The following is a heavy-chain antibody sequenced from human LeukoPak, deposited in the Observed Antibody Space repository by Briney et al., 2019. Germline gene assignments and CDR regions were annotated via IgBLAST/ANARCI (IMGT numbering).Heavy chain of an antibody. V-gene: IGHV3-64*01. CDR1: GFSFSSHA. Sequence: QPGGSLRLSCVASGFSFSSHAMHWVRQAPGKGLEYVSAISNNGGNTYYASSVKGKFTISRDNSKNTLYLQMGSLRTEDMAVYYCARDRGWSFPNYRMDVWGQGTTVTVSS. CDR3: ARDRGWSFPNYRMDV. D-gene: IGHD2-21*01. J-gene: IGHJ6*02. CDR2: ISNNGGNT.